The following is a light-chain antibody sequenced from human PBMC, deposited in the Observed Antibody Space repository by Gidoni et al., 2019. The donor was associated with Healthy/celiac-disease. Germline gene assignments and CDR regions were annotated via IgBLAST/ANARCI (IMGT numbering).Light chain of an antibody. Sequence: IVLTQSPATLSLSPGDRATPSCRASEPVYSYLAWYQHKPVQAPRLLIYDASNRATGIPARFSGSGSGTDFTLTTSSLEAEDFAVYYCQQRGNWPPAWTFGQGTRVEMK. J-gene: IGKJ1*01. V-gene: IGKV3-11*01. CDR3: QQRGNWPPAWT. CDR2: DAS. CDR1: EPVYSY.